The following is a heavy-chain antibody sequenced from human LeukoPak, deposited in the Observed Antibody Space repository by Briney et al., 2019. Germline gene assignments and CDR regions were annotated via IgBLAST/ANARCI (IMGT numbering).Heavy chain of an antibody. CDR2: ISSSSSYI. D-gene: IGHD6-13*01. CDR1: GFTFSSYS. Sequence: GGSLRLSCAASGFTFSSYSMNWVRQAPGKGLEWVSSISSSSSYIYYADSVKGRFTISRDNAKNSLYLQMNSLRAEDTAVYYCARWLAAVTTGGYYFDYWGQRTLVTVSS. J-gene: IGHJ4*02. V-gene: IGHV3-21*01. CDR3: ARWLAAVTTGGYYFDY.